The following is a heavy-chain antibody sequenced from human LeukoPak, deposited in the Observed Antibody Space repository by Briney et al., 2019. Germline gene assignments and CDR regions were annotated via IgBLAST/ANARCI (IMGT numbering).Heavy chain of an antibody. V-gene: IGHV3-23*01. CDR1: GFTFSSYA. D-gene: IGHD3-22*01. CDR2: ISGSGTST. CDR3: AKVNYYESSDIGLFDY. J-gene: IGHJ4*02. Sequence: GGSLRLSCAASGFTFSSYAVSWVRQAPGKGLEWVSGISGSGTSTFYADSVRGRFTISRDHSKNTLYLQMNSLRAGDTAVYYCAKVNYYESSDIGLFDYWGQGTLVTVSS.